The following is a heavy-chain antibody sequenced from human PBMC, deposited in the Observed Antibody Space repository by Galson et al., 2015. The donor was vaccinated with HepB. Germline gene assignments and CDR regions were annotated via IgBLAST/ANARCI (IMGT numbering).Heavy chain of an antibody. D-gene: IGHD2-21*02. CDR2: VSHDETKK. Sequence: SLRLSCAASGFAFGAYAMHWVRQTPGKGLECVAYVSHDETKKHYAGSVQGRFTVSRDNSKDTLFLQMNSLRSDDTALYYCATVGWVMTPGFDVWGRGAMVTVSS. V-gene: IGHV3-30*06. CDR1: GFAFGAYA. J-gene: IGHJ3*01. CDR3: ATVGWVMTPGFDV.